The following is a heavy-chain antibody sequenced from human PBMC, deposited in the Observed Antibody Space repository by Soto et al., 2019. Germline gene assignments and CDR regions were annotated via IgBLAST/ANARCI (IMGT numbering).Heavy chain of an antibody. CDR2: INAGNGNT. CDR3: ARVERFWEWNTVWYYYGMDV. D-gene: IGHD3-3*01. V-gene: IGHV1-3*01. Sequence: QVQLVQSGAEVKKPGASVKVSCKASGYTFTSYAMHWVRQAPGQRLEWMGWINAGNGNTKYSQKFKGRVTITMDTSASTAYMELSSLRAEETAVYYCARVERFWEWNTVWYYYGMDVWGQGTTVTVSS. J-gene: IGHJ6*02. CDR1: GYTFTSYA.